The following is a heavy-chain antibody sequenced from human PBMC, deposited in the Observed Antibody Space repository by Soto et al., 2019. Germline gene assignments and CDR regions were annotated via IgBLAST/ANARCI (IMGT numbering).Heavy chain of an antibody. J-gene: IGHJ4*02. V-gene: IGHV3-30*18. Sequence: PGGSLRLSCAASGFTFSTYGMHWVRQAPGKGLEWVAVISYDGSNKYYADSVKGRFTISRDNSKNTLYLQMNSLSTEDTAVYYRAKDRDGYSYGPPDYWGQGTLVTVSS. D-gene: IGHD5-18*01. CDR2: ISYDGSNK. CDR1: GFTFSTYG. CDR3: AKDRDGYSYGPPDY.